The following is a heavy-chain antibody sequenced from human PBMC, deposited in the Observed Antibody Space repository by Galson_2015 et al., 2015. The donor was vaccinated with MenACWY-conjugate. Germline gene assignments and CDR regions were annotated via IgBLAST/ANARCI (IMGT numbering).Heavy chain of an antibody. CDR2: IKRKTDGGTT. D-gene: IGHD4-23*01. V-gene: IGHV3-15*01. CDR3: TTVTRWQGDY. CDR1: GFTFSNAW. J-gene: IGHJ4*02. Sequence: SLRLSCAASGFTFSNAWMNWVRQAPGKGLEWVGRIKRKTDGGTTDYAAPVKGRFTISSDDSKNTLYLQMNSLKTEDTAMYYCTTVTRWQGDYWGQGTLVTVSS.